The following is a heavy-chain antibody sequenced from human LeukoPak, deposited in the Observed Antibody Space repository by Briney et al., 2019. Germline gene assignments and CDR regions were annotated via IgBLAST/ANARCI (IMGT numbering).Heavy chain of an antibody. CDR2: MNPNRCNT. CDR3: ARGRVGATTSY. V-gene: IGHV1-8*01. D-gene: IGHD1-26*01. J-gene: IGHJ4*02. CDR1: GHTFTSYD. Sequence: SVNVSCKASGHTFTSYDINWVRQASGQGLEWMGWMNPNRCNTVYAQKFQGRDTMTRNTSISTAYMELSSLRSEVTAVYYCARGRVGATTSYWGQGALVTVSS.